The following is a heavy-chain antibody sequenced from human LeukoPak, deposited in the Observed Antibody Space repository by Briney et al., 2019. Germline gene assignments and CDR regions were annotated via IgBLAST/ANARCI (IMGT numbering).Heavy chain of an antibody. CDR3: ANGNRCTSPNCLGYYYFYMDV. CDR2: FSGSGGTT. D-gene: IGHD2-8*01. CDR1: GFTFSSYA. Sequence: GGSLRLSCAASGFTFSSYAMNWVRQAPGRGLEWVSGFSGSGGTTYYADSVKGRFTISRDNSKNTLYLQMNSLRAEDTAIYYCANGNRCTSPNCLGYYYFYMDVWGKGTTVTVSS. V-gene: IGHV3-23*01. J-gene: IGHJ6*03.